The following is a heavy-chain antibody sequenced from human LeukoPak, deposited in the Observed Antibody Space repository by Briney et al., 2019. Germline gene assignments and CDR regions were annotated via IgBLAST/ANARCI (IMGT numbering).Heavy chain of an antibody. CDR2: IYYSGST. Sequence: SETLSLTCTVSGGSISSSTYYWGWIRQPPGKGLEWIGSIYYSGSTYYNPSLKSRATISVDTSKDQFSLKLTSVTAADTAVYYCVRELSESRGLFDYWGQGTLVTVSS. D-gene: IGHD3-10*01. CDR1: GGSISSSTYY. CDR3: VRELSESRGLFDY. J-gene: IGHJ4*02. V-gene: IGHV4-39*02.